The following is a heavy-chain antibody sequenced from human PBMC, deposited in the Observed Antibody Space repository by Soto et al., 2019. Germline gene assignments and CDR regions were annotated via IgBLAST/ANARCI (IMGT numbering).Heavy chain of an antibody. CDR1: GFTFSSYG. J-gene: IGHJ4*02. CDR2: ISYDGSNK. D-gene: IGHD2-2*01. V-gene: IGHV3-30*18. Sequence: GGSLRLSCAVSGFTFSSYGMHWVRQAPGKGLDWVAVISYDGSNKYYADSVKGRFTISRDNSKNTLYLQMNSLRAEDTAVYYCAKSNAEGYCISTSCYGVDYWGQGTLVTVSS. CDR3: AKSNAEGYCISTSCYGVDY.